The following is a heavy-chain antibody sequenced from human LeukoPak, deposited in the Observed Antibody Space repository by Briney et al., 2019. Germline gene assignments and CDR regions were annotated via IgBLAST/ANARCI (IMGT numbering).Heavy chain of an antibody. J-gene: IGHJ4*02. V-gene: IGHV3-23*01. CDR2: ISGSGGST. Sequence: GGSLRLSCAASGFTFSSDAMSWVRQAPGKGLEWVSAISGSGGSTYYADSVKGRFTISRDNSKNTLYLQMNSLRAEDTAVYYCANAMAVAGTIFDYWGQGTLVTVSS. CDR3: ANAMAVAGTIFDY. CDR1: GFTFSSDA. D-gene: IGHD6-13*01.